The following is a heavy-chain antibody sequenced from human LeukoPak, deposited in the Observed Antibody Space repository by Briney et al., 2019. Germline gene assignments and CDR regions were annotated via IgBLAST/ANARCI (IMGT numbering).Heavy chain of an antibody. CDR2: IYSDNT. D-gene: IGHD1-26*01. CDR3: ARAGETIGDYYYYYMDV. V-gene: IGHV3-53*01. Sequence: GGSLRLSCTVSGFTVSSNSMSWVRQAPGKGLEWVSFIYSDNTHYSDSVKGRFTISRDNSKNTLYLQMNSLRAEDTAVYYCARAGETIGDYYYYYMDVWGKGTTVTVSS. CDR1: GFTVSSNS. J-gene: IGHJ6*03.